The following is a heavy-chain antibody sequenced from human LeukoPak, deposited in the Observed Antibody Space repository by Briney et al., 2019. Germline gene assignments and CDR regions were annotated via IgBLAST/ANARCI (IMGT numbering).Heavy chain of an antibody. CDR3: ARESYSSSWYVLRHHHNWFDP. CDR2: IHHSGST. Sequence: SETLPLTCAVSGDSISSINWWTWVRLSPEKGLEWIGEIHHSGSTNYNPSLKSRVTISVDKSKNQFSLKLSSVTAADTAVYYCARESYSSSWYVLRHHHNWFDPWGQGTLVTVSS. V-gene: IGHV4-4*02. CDR1: GDSISSINW. D-gene: IGHD6-13*01. J-gene: IGHJ5*02.